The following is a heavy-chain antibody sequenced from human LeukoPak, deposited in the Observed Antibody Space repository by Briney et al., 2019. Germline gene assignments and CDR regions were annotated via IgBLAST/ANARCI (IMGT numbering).Heavy chain of an antibody. Sequence: GGSLRLSCAASGLTVSRNYMSWVRQAPGKGLEWISVIYSGGRTDYADSVKGRFTISRDNSKNTLYLQMNSLRAEDTAVYYCAAHPITMIVVVPDYWGQGTLVTVSS. CDR3: AAHPITMIVVVPDY. J-gene: IGHJ4*02. CDR2: IYSGGRT. V-gene: IGHV3-53*01. D-gene: IGHD3-22*01. CDR1: GLTVSRNY.